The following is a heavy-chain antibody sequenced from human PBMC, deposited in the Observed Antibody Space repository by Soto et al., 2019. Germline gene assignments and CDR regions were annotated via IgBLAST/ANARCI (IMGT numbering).Heavy chain of an antibody. CDR2: INSDGSSR. V-gene: IGHV3-74*01. J-gene: IGHJ5*02. Sequence: VGSLRLSCVGSVFTFRDYWMHCIRHSPGKGLVWVSRINSDGSSRSYADSVKDRFTVSRDNAKKTLYLQMNGLRDEDTAVYYCARNYYNLNNGYFKNWFDPGGQGTLVTVYS. D-gene: IGHD3-10*01. CDR1: VFTFRDYW. CDR3: ARNYYNLNNGYFKNWFDP.